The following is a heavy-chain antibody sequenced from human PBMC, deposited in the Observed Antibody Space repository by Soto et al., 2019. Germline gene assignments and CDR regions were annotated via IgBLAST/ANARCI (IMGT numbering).Heavy chain of an antibody. V-gene: IGHV1-69*01. D-gene: IGHD7-27*01. CDR3: ARDGWRHWGGIAY. J-gene: IGHJ4*02. CDR2: IIPIFGTA. Sequence: QVQLVQSGAEVKKPGSSVKVSCKASGGTFRSYSINWVRQASGQGLEWWGEIIPIFGTANYAQKFQGRATITADESTNTAYRELSSQRTEDTSVYYCARDGWRHWGGIAYWGQATLVTASS. CDR1: GGTFRSYS.